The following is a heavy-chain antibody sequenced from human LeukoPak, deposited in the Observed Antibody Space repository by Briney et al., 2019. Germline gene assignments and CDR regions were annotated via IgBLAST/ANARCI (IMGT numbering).Heavy chain of an antibody. CDR3: AEDRNAIQAIWGSRSFDY. V-gene: IGHV3-23*01. CDR2: ISGNGVST. Sequence: PGGSLRLSCAASGFTFSSYAMSWVRQAPGKGLEWVSTISGNGVSTYYADSVKGRFTISRDISMNTVYLQLNSLRADDTAVYYCAEDRNAIQAIWGSRSFDYWGQGTLVTVSS. CDR1: GFTFSSYA. D-gene: IGHD3-16*01. J-gene: IGHJ4*02.